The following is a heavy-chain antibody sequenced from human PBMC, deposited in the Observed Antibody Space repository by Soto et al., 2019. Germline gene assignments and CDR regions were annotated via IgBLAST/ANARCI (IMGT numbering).Heavy chain of an antibody. V-gene: IGHV4-39*01. J-gene: IGHJ6*02. D-gene: IGHD5-18*01. CDR2: IYYSGST. CDR3: ARPSSYGYYYYGMDV. Sequence: QLQLQESGPGLVKPSETLSLTCPVPGGSIRSSSYYWGWIRQPPGKGLEWIGSIYYSGSTYYNPSLKSRVTISVDTSKNQVSLKLNFVTAADTAVYYFARPSSYGYYYYGMDVWGQGTTVTVFS. CDR1: GGSIRSSSYY.